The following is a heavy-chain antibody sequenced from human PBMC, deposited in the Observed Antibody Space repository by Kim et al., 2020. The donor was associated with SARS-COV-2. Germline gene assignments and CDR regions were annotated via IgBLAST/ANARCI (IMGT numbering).Heavy chain of an antibody. J-gene: IGHJ4*02. CDR2: ISGSGGST. V-gene: IGHV3-23*01. CDR1: GFTFSSYA. D-gene: IGHD3-3*01. Sequence: GGSLRLSCAASGFTFSSYAMSWVRQAPGKGLEWVSAISGSGGSTYYADSVKGRFTISRDNSKNTLYLQMNSLRAEDTAVYYCAKDDSYYDFWSGYYPRQLYFWGQGTLVTVSS. CDR3: AKDDSYYDFWSGYYPRQLYF.